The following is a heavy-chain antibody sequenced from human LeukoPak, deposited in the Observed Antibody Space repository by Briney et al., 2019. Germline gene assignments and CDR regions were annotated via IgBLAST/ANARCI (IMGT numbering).Heavy chain of an antibody. CDR1: GFTFSSYW. J-gene: IGHJ4*02. CDR3: ARGNDYGGPHY. D-gene: IGHD4-23*01. V-gene: IGHV3-74*01. CDR2: IDRDGSRI. Sequence: GGSLRLSCAVSGFTFSSYWMHWVRQAPGKGLVWVSRIDRDGSRINYADSVKGRFTISRDNGKNTLFLQMNSLRAEDAAVYCCARGNDYGGPHYWGQGTLVTVSS.